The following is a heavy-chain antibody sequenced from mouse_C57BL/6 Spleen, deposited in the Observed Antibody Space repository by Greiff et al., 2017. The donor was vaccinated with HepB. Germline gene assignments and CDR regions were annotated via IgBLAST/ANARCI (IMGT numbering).Heavy chain of an antibody. CDR2: INPGSGGT. V-gene: IGHV1-54*01. CDR1: GYAFTNYL. J-gene: IGHJ2*01. Sequence: VQLQQSGAELVRPGTSVKVSCKASGYAFTNYLIEWVKQRPGQGLEWIGVINPGSGGTNYNEKFKGKATLTADKSSSTAYMQLSSLTSEDSAVYFCARSPSPGYYYGSSPFDYWGQGTTLTVSS. CDR3: ARSPSPGYYYGSSPFDY. D-gene: IGHD1-1*01.